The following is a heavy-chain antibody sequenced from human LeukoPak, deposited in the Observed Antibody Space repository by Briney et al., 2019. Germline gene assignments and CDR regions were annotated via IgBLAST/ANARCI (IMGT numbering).Heavy chain of an antibody. CDR2: INPNSGGT. J-gene: IGHJ5*02. CDR3: ARYDGDFWSGRYNWFDP. D-gene: IGHD3-3*01. Sequence: ASVKVSCKASGYIFTGYYMHWVRQAPGQGLEWMGWINPNSGGTNYAQKFQGRVTMTRDTSISTAYMELSRLRSDDTAVYYCARYDGDFWSGRYNWFDPWGQGTLVTVSS. CDR1: GYIFTGYY. V-gene: IGHV1-2*02.